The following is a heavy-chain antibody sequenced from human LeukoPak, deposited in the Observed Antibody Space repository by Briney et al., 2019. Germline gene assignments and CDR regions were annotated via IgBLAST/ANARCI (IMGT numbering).Heavy chain of an antibody. Sequence: GGSLRLSCAASGFTFSNYWMSWVRQTPGKGLEWVANINEDGSEKNYVDSVKGRFTLSRDNAKNSLYLQMNSLRAEDTAVYYCARSGSDFDYWGQGTLVSVSS. CDR2: INEDGSEK. J-gene: IGHJ4*02. D-gene: IGHD3-3*01. CDR1: GFTFSNYW. V-gene: IGHV3-7*01. CDR3: ARSGSDFDY.